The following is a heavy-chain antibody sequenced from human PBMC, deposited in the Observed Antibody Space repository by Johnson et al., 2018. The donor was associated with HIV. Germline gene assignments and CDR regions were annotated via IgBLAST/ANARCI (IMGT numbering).Heavy chain of an antibody. Sequence: VQLVESGGGVVQPGGSLRLSCAASGFTFSNYGMHWVRQAPGKGLEWVAFIRYDGSNKYYADSVKGRFTISRDNSKNTLYLQMNSLRAEDTAVYYCAKMLDLGDDGSDIWGQGTMVTGSS. CDR3: AKMLDLGDDGSDI. CDR1: GFTFSNYG. CDR2: IRYDGSNK. J-gene: IGHJ3*02. V-gene: IGHV3-30*02. D-gene: IGHD3/OR15-3a*01.